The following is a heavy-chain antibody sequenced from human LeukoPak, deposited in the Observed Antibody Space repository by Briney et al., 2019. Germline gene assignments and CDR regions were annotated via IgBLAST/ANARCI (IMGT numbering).Heavy chain of an antibody. D-gene: IGHD2-8*01. CDR1: GASISSSY. V-gene: IGHV4-59*03. CDR2: IYNRDT. Sequence: SETLSLTCSVSGASISSSYWSWLRQPPGKGLEWIAHIYNRDTNYNPSLQSRVTISLDTSKNQFSLKLTSVTAADTAVYYCAKNGRTWPSWGQRTLVTVSS. CDR3: AKNGRTWPS. J-gene: IGHJ5*02.